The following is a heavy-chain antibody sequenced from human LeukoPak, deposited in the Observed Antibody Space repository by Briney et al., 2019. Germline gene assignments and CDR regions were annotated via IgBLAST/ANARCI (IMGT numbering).Heavy chain of an antibody. D-gene: IGHD6-13*01. Sequence: GGSLRLSCAVSGFSFSNYAMSWVRQAPARGPEWVSSIRGGGETFYADSVKGRFTISRDNSKNTLYLQMNSLGVDDTAVYFCAKGHAGRSPYYMDVWGKGTTVTVSS. CDR2: IRGGGET. V-gene: IGHV3-23*01. CDR1: GFSFSNYA. CDR3: AKGHAGRSPYYMDV. J-gene: IGHJ6*03.